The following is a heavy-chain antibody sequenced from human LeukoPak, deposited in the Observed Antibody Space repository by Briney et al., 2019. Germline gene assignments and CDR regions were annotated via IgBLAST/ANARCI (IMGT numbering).Heavy chain of an antibody. CDR3: ARGGGTYPFDY. Sequence: PSETLSLTCAVSGYSINNGYYWGWIRQPPGKGLEWIGSIYHSGSTYHNPSLKSRVTISIDTSKNQFSLKLTSVTAADTAVYYCARGGGTYPFDYWGQGTLVTVSS. V-gene: IGHV4-38-2*01. D-gene: IGHD3-16*01. CDR2: IYHSGST. CDR1: GYSINNGYY. J-gene: IGHJ4*02.